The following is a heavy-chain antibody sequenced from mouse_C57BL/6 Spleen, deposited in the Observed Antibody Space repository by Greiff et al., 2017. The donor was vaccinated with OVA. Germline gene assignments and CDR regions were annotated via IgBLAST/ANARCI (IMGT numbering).Heavy chain of an antibody. Sequence: EVQLVESGGGLVKPGGSLKLSCAASGFTFSDYGMHWVRQAPEKGLEWVAYISSGSSTIYYADTVKGRFTISRDNAKNTLFLQMASLRSEDTAMYYCARGSMTTVVAREFLWYAMDYWGQGTSVTVSS. CDR2: ISSGSSTI. CDR1: GFTFSDYG. J-gene: IGHJ4*01. D-gene: IGHD1-1*01. V-gene: IGHV5-17*01. CDR3: ARGSMTTVVAREFLWYAMDY.